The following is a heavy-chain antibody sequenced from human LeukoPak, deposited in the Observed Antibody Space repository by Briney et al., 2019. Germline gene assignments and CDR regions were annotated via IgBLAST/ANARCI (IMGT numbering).Heavy chain of an antibody. CDR1: GGSFSGYY. V-gene: IGHV4-34*01. D-gene: IGHD2-15*01. CDR3: ARGRMLPRRNWFDP. CDR2: INHSGST. Sequence: SGTLSLTCAVYGGSFSGYYWSWIRQPPGKGLEWIGEINHSGSTNYNPSLKSRVTISVDTSKNQFSLKLSSVTAADTAVYYCARGRMLPRRNWFDPWGQGTLVTVSS. J-gene: IGHJ5*02.